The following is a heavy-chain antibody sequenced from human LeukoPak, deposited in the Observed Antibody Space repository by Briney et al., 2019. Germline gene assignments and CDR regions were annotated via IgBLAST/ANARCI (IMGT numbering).Heavy chain of an antibody. CDR2: INAGNGNA. Sequence: ASVKVSCKASGYTFTSYAMHWVRQAPGQRLEWMGWINAGNGNAKYSQKFQGRVTITRDTSASTAYMELSSLRSEDTAVYYCARDRGVRGVKYDYWGQGALVTVSS. V-gene: IGHV1-3*01. J-gene: IGHJ4*02. D-gene: IGHD3-10*01. CDR1: GYTFTSYA. CDR3: ARDRGVRGVKYDY.